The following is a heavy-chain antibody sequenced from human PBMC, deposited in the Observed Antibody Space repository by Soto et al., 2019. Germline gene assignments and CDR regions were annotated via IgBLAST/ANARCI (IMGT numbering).Heavy chain of an antibody. Sequence: GGSLRLSXAASGFTFSSYGMHWVRQAPGKGLEWVAVISYDGSNKYYADSVKGRFTISRDNSKNTLYLQMNSLRAEDTAVYYCAKERRGYDANYFDYWGQGTLVTVS. CDR1: GFTFSSYG. D-gene: IGHD5-12*01. CDR3: AKERRGYDANYFDY. V-gene: IGHV3-30*18. J-gene: IGHJ4*02. CDR2: ISYDGSNK.